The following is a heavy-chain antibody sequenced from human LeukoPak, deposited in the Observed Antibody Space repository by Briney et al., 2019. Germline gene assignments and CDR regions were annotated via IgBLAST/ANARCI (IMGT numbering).Heavy chain of an antibody. Sequence: GGSLRLSCVGSGFSFSTYGMGWVRQTPGKGLDWVSAISTTGGYTEDADSVKGRFTISRGISQNALFLLMHTLRAEDTAVYYCAQNPATIKFPLDIWGQGTLVTVSP. V-gene: IGHV3-23*01. CDR1: GFSFSTYG. J-gene: IGHJ4*02. D-gene: IGHD5-24*01. CDR3: AQNPATIKFPLDI. CDR2: ISTTGGYT.